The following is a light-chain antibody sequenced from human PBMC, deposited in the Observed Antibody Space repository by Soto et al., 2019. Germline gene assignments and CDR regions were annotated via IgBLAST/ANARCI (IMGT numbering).Light chain of an antibody. CDR2: EVN. CDR3: TSYAGYNNPVV. CDR1: SSDVGFYNY. Sequence: QSALTQPPSASGSPGQSVTISCTGTSSDVGFYNYVSWYQQHPDKAPQLMIYEVNKRPSGVPDRFSGSKSGSTASLTVSGLQTDDEADYYCTSYAGYNNPVVFGGGTKLTVL. V-gene: IGLV2-8*01. J-gene: IGLJ3*02.